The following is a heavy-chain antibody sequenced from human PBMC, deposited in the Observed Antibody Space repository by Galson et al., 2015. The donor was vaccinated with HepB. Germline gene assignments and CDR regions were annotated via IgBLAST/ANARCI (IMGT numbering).Heavy chain of an antibody. D-gene: IGHD3-22*01. Sequence: SCKASGGTFSSYAISWVRQAPGQGLEWMGGIIPIFGTANYAQKFQGRVTITADESTSTAYMELSSLRSEDTAVYYCARGLRGTMIRGHEGAFDIWGQGTMVTVSS. CDR1: GGTFSSYA. J-gene: IGHJ3*02. CDR2: IIPIFGTA. V-gene: IGHV1-69*01. CDR3: ARGLRGTMIRGHEGAFDI.